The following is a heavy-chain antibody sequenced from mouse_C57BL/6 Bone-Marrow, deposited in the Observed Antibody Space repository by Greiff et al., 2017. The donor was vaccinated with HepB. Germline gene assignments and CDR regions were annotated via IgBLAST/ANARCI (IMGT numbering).Heavy chain of an antibody. V-gene: IGHV5-17*01. CDR3: ARGCYYYGSWFAY. D-gene: IGHD1-1*01. Sequence: EVNLVESGGGLVKPGGSLKFSCAASGFTFSDYGMHWVRQAPEKGLEWVAYISRGSSTIYYADTVKGRFTISRDNAKNTLFLQMTSLRSEDTAMYYCARGCYYYGSWFAYWGQGTLVTVSA. CDR1: GFTFSDYG. CDR2: ISRGSSTI. J-gene: IGHJ3*01.